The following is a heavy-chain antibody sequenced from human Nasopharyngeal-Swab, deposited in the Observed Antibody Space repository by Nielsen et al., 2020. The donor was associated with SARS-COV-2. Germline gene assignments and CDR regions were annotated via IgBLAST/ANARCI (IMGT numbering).Heavy chain of an antibody. CDR2: FDPEDGET. CDR1: GYTLTELS. Sequence: ASVKVSCKVSGYTLTELSMHWVRQAPGKGLEWMGGFDPEDGETIYAQKFQGRVTITADKSTSTAYMELSSLRSEDTAVYYCAREDRSWIQLWAPTHFDYWGQGTLVTVSS. V-gene: IGHV1-24*01. J-gene: IGHJ4*02. CDR3: AREDRSWIQLWAPTHFDY. D-gene: IGHD5-18*01.